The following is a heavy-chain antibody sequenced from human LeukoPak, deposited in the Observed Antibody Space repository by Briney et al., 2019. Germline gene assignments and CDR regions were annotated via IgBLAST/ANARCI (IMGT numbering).Heavy chain of an antibody. D-gene: IGHD3-10*01. V-gene: IGHV4-59*08. CDR2: IHYNGDT. CDR1: GTFFSSYF. CDR3: ARHITGSGSAFDH. J-gene: IGHJ2*01. Sequence: SETLSLTCTVSGTFFSSYFWGWIRQPPGKGLEWIAYIHYNGDTSYNPSLKSRVTISVGPSRNQFSLRLSSVTAADTAAYYCARHITGSGSAFDHWGRGTLVTVSS.